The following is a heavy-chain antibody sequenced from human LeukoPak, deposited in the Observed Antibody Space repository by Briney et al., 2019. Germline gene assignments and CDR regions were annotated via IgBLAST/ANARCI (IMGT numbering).Heavy chain of an antibody. CDR2: IYTSGST. Sequence: SETLSLTCTVSGGSISSYYWGWIRQPAGKGLEWLGRIYTSGSTNYNPSLKSRVTMSVDTSKNQFSLKLSSVTAADTAVYYCAKELGATQFDPWGQGTLLTVSS. CDR1: GGSISSYY. D-gene: IGHD1-26*01. J-gene: IGHJ5*02. V-gene: IGHV4-4*07. CDR3: AKELGATQFDP.